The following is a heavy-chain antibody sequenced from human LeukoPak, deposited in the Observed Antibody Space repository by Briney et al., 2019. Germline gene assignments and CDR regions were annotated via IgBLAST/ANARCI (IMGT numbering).Heavy chain of an antibody. CDR1: GCPIGSYS. CDR2: IVYSGIT. D-gene: IGHD3-10*01. J-gene: IGHJ3*02. CDR3: GSTNYNPSVKRRVTISVDTSKNQFSLKLNSVTAADTAVYYCARESNHWNDIPIAFDI. V-gene: IGHV4-59*03. Sequence: PSETLSLPCTVSGCPIGSYSWSWIRQPPGKGLEGIGYIVYSGITNYNPSPKSLVTISVDTTQNTISLNQRPASAAETPAYYSGSTNYNPSVKRRVTISVDTSKNQFSLKLNSVTAADTAVYYCARESNHWNDIPIAFDIWGQGTMVTISS.